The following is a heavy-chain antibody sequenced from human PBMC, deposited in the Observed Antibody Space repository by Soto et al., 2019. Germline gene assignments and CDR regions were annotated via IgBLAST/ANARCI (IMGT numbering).Heavy chain of an antibody. CDR1: GFTFSSYG. CDR3: AKDFGNYYGSGSYSFWFDP. CDR2: ISHDGSNK. Sequence: QVQLVESGGGVVQPGRSLRLSCAVSGFTFSSYGMHWVRQAPGKGLEWVAVISHDGSNKYFADSVKGRFTISRDNSKNTLYLQMNSLRAEDTAVYYCAKDFGNYYGSGSYSFWFDPWGQGTLVTVSS. V-gene: IGHV3-30*18. J-gene: IGHJ5*02. D-gene: IGHD3-10*01.